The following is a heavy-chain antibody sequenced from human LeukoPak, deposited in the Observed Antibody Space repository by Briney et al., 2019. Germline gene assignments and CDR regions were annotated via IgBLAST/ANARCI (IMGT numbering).Heavy chain of an antibody. Sequence: GGPLRLSCAASGFTFSSYGMNWVRQAPGKGLEWVAFIRYDGSKKYSADSVKGRFTISRDNSKNTLYLQMNSLRAEDTAVYYCARLVGATEDYWGQGTLVTVSS. J-gene: IGHJ4*02. CDR1: GFTFSSYG. D-gene: IGHD1-26*01. V-gene: IGHV3-30*02. CDR3: ARLVGATEDY. CDR2: IRYDGSKK.